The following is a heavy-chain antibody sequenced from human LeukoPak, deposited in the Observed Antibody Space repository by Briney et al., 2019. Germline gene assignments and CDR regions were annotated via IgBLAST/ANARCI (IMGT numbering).Heavy chain of an antibody. V-gene: IGHV4-31*03. CDR1: GGSISSGGSY. Sequence: SETLSLTCTVSGGSISSGGSYWNWIRQHPGKGLEWIGYIYYSGSTYYNPSLKSRVIMSVDTSKNQFFLKLSSVTAADTAVYYCVRGAHPFDYWGQGTLVTVSS. CDR3: VRGAHPFDY. J-gene: IGHJ4*02. D-gene: IGHD3-10*01. CDR2: IYYSGST.